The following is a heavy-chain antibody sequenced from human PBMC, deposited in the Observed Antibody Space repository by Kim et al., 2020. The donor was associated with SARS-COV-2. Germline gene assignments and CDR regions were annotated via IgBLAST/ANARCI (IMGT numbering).Heavy chain of an antibody. J-gene: IGHJ6*02. V-gene: IGHV1-18*01. CDR3: ARDTTAPRYGMDV. D-gene: IGHD4-17*01. Sequence: YAQKLQGRVTMTTDTATSTAYMELRRLRSDDTAVYYCARDTTAPRYGMDVWGQGTTVTVSS.